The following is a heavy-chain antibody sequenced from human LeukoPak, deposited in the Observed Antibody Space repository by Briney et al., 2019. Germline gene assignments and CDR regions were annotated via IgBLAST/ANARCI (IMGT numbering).Heavy chain of an antibody. Sequence: PSETLSLTCTVSGGSISSYYWSWIRQPPGKGLEWIGYIYYSGSTNYNPSLKSRVTISVDTSKNQFSLKLSSVTAADTAVYYCARDPGYGGIGLDVWGKGITVTVSS. D-gene: IGHD4-23*01. CDR3: ARDPGYGGIGLDV. CDR1: GGSISSYY. J-gene: IGHJ6*04. CDR2: IYYSGST. V-gene: IGHV4-59*01.